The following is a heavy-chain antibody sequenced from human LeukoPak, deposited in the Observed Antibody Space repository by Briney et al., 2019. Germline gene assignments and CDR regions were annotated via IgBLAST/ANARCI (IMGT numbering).Heavy chain of an antibody. CDR2: IYSAGST. CDR1: GFTVSSNS. J-gene: IGHJ4*02. D-gene: IGHD3-16*01. Sequence: GGSLRLSCTVSGFTVSSNSMSWVRQAPGKGLEWVSFIYSAGSTHYSDSVKGRFTISIANSKNTLYLQMNSLRAEDTAVYYCARRAGAYTHPYDYWGQGTLVTVSS. V-gene: IGHV3-53*01. CDR3: ARRAGAYTHPYDY.